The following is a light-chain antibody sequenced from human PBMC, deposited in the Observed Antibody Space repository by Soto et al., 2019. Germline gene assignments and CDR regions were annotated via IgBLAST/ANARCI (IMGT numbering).Light chain of an antibody. J-gene: IGKJ1*01. Sequence: EIVMTQSPATLSVSPGERATLSCRASQRVSRNLAWYQQKPGQAPRLLISGASTRATGIPVRFSGSGSGTDFILTISRLEPEDFAVYYCQQYGTSPWTFGQGTKVDIK. CDR1: QRVSRN. CDR3: QQYGTSPWT. V-gene: IGKV3-20*01. CDR2: GAS.